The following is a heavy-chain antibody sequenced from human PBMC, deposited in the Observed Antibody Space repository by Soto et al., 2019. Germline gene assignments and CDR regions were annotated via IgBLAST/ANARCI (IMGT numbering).Heavy chain of an antibody. CDR1: GFTFSSYA. CDR3: AKVTWFGEGYFEY. D-gene: IGHD3-10*01. J-gene: IGHJ4*02. Sequence: GGSLRLSCATSGFTFSSYAMSWVRRAPGKGLEWVSSLSGTGGSTYYADSVKGRFTISRDNSKNTLYLQMNTLRAEDTAVYYCAKVTWFGEGYFEYWGQGTLVTVSS. CDR2: LSGTGGST. V-gene: IGHV3-23*01.